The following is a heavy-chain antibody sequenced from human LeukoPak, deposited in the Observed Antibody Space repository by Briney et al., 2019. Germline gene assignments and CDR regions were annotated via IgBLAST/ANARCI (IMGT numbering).Heavy chain of an antibody. D-gene: IGHD3-3*01. CDR2: INPNSGGT. J-gene: IGHJ4*02. Sequence: GASVTVSCTASGYTFTGYYMHWVRQAPGQGLEWMGWINPNSGGTNYAQKFQGRVTMTRDTSISTAYMELSRLRSDDTAVYYCARGFGMVSSFDYWGQGTLVTVSS. CDR1: GYTFTGYY. V-gene: IGHV1-2*02. CDR3: ARGFGMVSSFDY.